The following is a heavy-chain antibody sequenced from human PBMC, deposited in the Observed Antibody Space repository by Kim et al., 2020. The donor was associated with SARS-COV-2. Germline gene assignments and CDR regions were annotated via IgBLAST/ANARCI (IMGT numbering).Heavy chain of an antibody. D-gene: IGHD3-10*01. V-gene: IGHV3-7*01. CDR3: AALDTVQVPGGI. Sequence: YVDSLKGRFTMSGDKAKNSLYLQRSSLRTEDTAIYYCAALDTVQVPGGIWGQGTLVTVSS. J-gene: IGHJ4*02.